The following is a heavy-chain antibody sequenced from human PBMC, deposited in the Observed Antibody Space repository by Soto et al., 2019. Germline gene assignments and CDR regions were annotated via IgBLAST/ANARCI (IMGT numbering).Heavy chain of an antibody. V-gene: IGHV1-3*01. D-gene: IGHD5-12*01. Sequence: QVQLVQSGAEVKKPGASVKVSCKASGYTFTSYAMHWVRQAPGQRLEWMGWINAGNGNTKYSQKFQGRVTITRDTSASTAYMELSSLRSEDTAVYYCARSSGYGPNAFDIWGQGTMVTLSS. J-gene: IGHJ3*02. CDR3: ARSSGYGPNAFDI. CDR2: INAGNGNT. CDR1: GYTFTSYA.